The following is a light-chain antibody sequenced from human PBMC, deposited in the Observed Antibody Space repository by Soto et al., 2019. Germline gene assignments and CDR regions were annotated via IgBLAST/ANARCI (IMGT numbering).Light chain of an antibody. CDR3: QQSYTSPPWT. V-gene: IGKV1-39*01. Sequence: DIQMTQSPSSLSASVGDRVTISCRASQIISTYLNWYQQKPGTAPRLLISRASSVKSGVPPRFSGSGSGRDFTLTISSLRPEDIATYFCQQSYTSPPWTFCQGTQVEVK. CDR1: QIISTY. CDR2: RAS. J-gene: IGKJ1*01.